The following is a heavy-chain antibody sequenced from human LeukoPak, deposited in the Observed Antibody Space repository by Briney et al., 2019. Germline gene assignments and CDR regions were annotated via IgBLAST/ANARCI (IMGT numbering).Heavy chain of an antibody. Sequence: ASVKVSFKASGYTFTGNYIHWVRQAPGQGLEWMGWINPNSGGTNYAQSFRGRVTVTSDTSISTAYMELSRLRSDDTAVYYCARVEWELSRGTFDYWGQGTLVTVSS. CDR1: GYTFTGNY. J-gene: IGHJ4*02. CDR3: ARVEWELSRGTFDY. CDR2: INPNSGGT. D-gene: IGHD1-26*01. V-gene: IGHV1-2*02.